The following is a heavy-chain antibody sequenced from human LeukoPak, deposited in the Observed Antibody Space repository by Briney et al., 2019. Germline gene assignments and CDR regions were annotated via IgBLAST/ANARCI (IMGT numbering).Heavy chain of an antibody. D-gene: IGHD3-22*01. Sequence: GGSLRLSCAASGFTFSSYAMHWVRQAPGKGLEWVAVISYDGSNKYYADSVKGRFTISRDNSKNTLYLQMNSLRAEDTGVYYCARDTAHYYDSSGYYDAFDIWGQGTMVTVSS. CDR3: ARDTAHYYDSSGYYDAFDI. V-gene: IGHV3-30-3*01. CDR2: ISYDGSNK. CDR1: GFTFSSYA. J-gene: IGHJ3*02.